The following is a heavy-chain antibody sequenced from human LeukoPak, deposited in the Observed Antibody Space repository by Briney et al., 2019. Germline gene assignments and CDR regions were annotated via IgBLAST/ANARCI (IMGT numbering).Heavy chain of an antibody. CDR3: AILSGTPNPFDAFDI. J-gene: IGHJ3*02. CDR2: ISGSGGST. V-gene: IGHV3-23*01. Sequence: GGSLRLSCAASGFTFSSYEMNWVRQAPGKGLEWVSTISGSGGSTYYADSVKGRFTISRDNSENTLFLQMNSLRAEDTAVYYCAILSGTPNPFDAFDIWGQGTMVTVSS. D-gene: IGHD1-1*01. CDR1: GFTFSSYE.